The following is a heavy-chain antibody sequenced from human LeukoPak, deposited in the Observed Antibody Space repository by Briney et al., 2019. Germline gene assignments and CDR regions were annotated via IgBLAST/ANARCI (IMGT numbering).Heavy chain of an antibody. CDR2: INHSGST. V-gene: IGHV4-34*01. CDR3: ARVGMTTVRPFDY. CDR1: GGSFSGYY. D-gene: IGHD4-17*01. Sequence: SETLSLTCAVYGGSFSGYYWSWIRQPPGKGLEWIGEINHSGSTNYNPSLKSRVTISVDTSKNQFSLKLSSVTAADTAVYYCARVGMTTVRPFDYWGQGTLVTVSS. J-gene: IGHJ4*02.